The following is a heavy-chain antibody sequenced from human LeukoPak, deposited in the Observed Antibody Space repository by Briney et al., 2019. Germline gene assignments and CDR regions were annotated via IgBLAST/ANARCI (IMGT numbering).Heavy chain of an antibody. J-gene: IGHJ4*02. CDR1: GFTFSDYG. V-gene: IGHV3-30*18. CDR2: ISWNGGEE. CDR3: AKEQGYTGWLTTGH. D-gene: IGHD6-19*01. Sequence: GKSLRLSCAASGFTFSDYGTHWLRQAPGKGLEWVAVISWNGGEEHYGNSVRGRFTISRDNSKNMVYLQMNSLRAEDTAVYYCAKEQGYTGWLTTGHWGQGALVTVSS.